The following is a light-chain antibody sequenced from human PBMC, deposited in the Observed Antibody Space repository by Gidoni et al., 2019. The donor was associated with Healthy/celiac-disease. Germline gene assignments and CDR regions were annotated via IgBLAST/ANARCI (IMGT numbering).Light chain of an antibody. V-gene: IGKV1-39*01. Sequence: DIQLTQSQSSLSASVGDSVTITCRASQSISSYLNWYQQKPGKSPKLLIFAASSLQSGVPSRFSGSESGTDFTLTISILQPEDFATYYCQQSYSTPLTFGGGTKVEIK. J-gene: IGKJ4*01. CDR2: AAS. CDR1: QSISSY. CDR3: QQSYSTPLT.